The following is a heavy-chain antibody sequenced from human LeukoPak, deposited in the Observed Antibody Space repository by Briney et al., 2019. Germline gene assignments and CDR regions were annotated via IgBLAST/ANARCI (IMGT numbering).Heavy chain of an antibody. J-gene: IGHJ4*02. CDR2: ISYDGSNK. CDR1: GFTFSSYG. Sequence: GGSLRLSCAASGFTFSSYGMHWVRQAPGKGLEWVGVISYDGSNKYYADSVKGRFTISRDNSKNTLYLQMNSLRAEDTAVYYCAKDRPPASDDSGWYYFDYWGQGTLVTVSS. CDR3: AKDRPPASDDSGWYYFDY. D-gene: IGHD6-19*01. V-gene: IGHV3-30*18.